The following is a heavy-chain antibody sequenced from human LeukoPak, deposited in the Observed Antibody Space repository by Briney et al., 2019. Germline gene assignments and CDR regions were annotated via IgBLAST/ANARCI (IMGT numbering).Heavy chain of an antibody. V-gene: IGHV3-7*01. CDR2: IKQDGSEK. J-gene: IGHJ4*02. D-gene: IGHD1-26*01. Sequence: GGSLRLSCAASGFTFSSYWMSWVRQAPGEGLEWVANIKQDGSEKYYVDSVKGRFTISRDNAKNSLYLQMNTLRAEDTAVYYCARVEWELLHDYWGQGTLVTVSS. CDR1: GFTFSSYW. CDR3: ARVEWELLHDY.